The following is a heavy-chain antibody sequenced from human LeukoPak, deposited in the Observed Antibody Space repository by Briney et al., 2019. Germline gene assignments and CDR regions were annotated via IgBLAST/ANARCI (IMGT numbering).Heavy chain of an antibody. D-gene: IGHD3-10*01. CDR1: GGSISSYY. CDR3: ARDLYCYGSGSYVIFDY. Sequence: PSETLSLTCTVSGGSISSYYWSWIRQPAGKGLEWIGRIYTSGSTNYNPSLKSRVTMSVDTSKNQFSLKLSSVTAADTAVYYCARDLYCYGSGSYVIFDYWGQGTLVTVSS. CDR2: IYTSGST. J-gene: IGHJ4*02. V-gene: IGHV4-4*07.